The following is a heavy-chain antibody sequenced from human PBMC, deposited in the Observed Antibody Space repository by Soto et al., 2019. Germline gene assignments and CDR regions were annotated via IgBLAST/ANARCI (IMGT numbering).Heavy chain of an antibody. D-gene: IGHD3-3*01. Sequence: GGFLRLSCAASGFTFSNAWMSWVRQAPGKGLEWVGRIKSKTDGGTTDYAAPVKGRFTISRDDSKNTLYLQMNSLKTEDTAVYYCTIPYYDFWSGLVYYGIDVWGQGTTVTVSS. CDR3: TIPYYDFWSGLVYYGIDV. J-gene: IGHJ6*02. V-gene: IGHV3-15*01. CDR2: IKSKTDGGTT. CDR1: GFTFSNAW.